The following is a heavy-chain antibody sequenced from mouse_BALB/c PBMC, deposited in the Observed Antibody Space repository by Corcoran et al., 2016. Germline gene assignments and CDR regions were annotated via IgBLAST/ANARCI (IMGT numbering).Heavy chain of an antibody. J-gene: IGHJ1*01. Sequence: EVQLQQSGAELVKGGASDKFSCTASGFNIKDTYMRWVKQRPEHGLEWIGRIDPANGNTKYDPKFQGKATITADTSSNTAYLQLSSLTSEDTADYYCARWDWYFDVWGAGTTVTVSS. CDR3: ARWDWYFDV. CDR1: GFNIKDTY. CDR2: IDPANGNT. V-gene: IGHV14-3*02.